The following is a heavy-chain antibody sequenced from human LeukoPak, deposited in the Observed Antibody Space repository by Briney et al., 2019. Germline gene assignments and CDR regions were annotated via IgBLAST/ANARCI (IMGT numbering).Heavy chain of an antibody. Sequence: GGSLRLSCAASGFTFDDYAMHWVRQAPGKGLEWVSGISWNSGSIGYADSVKGRFTISRDNSKNTLYLQMNSLKTEDTAVYYCTTGTTWYYYGSGSSKNYWGQGTLVTVSS. CDR2: ISWNSGSI. D-gene: IGHD3-10*01. CDR1: GFTFDDYA. V-gene: IGHV3-9*01. J-gene: IGHJ4*02. CDR3: TTGTTWYYYGSGSSKNY.